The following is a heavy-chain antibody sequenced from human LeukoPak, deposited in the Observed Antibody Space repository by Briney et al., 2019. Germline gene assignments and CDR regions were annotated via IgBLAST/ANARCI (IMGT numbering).Heavy chain of an antibody. Sequence: PGASVKLSCKTSGYTFSSYGIAWVRQAPGQGLEWMGWISAYNGKTNYAQNLQGRVTMTTDTSTSTGYMELMSLRSDDTAVYYCAREGALHDTGDHYLSWFDPWGQGTLVTVSS. D-gene: IGHD2-8*02. J-gene: IGHJ5*02. V-gene: IGHV1-18*01. CDR2: ISAYNGKT. CDR3: AREGALHDTGDHYLSWFDP. CDR1: GYTFSSYG.